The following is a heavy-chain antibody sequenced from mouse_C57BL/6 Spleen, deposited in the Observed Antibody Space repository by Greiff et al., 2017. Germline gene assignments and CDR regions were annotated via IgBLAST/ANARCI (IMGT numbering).Heavy chain of an antibody. D-gene: IGHD2-4*01. V-gene: IGHV1-81*01. J-gene: IGHJ3*01. Sequence: LEESGAELARPGASVKLSCKASGYTFTSYGISWVKQRTGQGLEWIGEIYPRSGNTYYNEKFKGKATLTADKSSSTAYMELRSLTSEDSAVYFCARGDYDYDDFADWGQGTLVTVSA. CDR1: GYTFTSYG. CDR2: IYPRSGNT. CDR3: ARGDYDYDDFAD.